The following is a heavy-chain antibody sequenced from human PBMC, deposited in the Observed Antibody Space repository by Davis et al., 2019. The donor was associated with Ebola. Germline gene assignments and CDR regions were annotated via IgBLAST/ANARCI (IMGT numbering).Heavy chain of an antibody. CDR3: ARRVYPPELLSRFDP. V-gene: IGHV4-61*08. CDR2: IYYSGST. J-gene: IGHJ5*02. Sequence: SETLSLTCTVSGGSISSGGYYWSWIRQHPGKGLEWIGYIYYSGSTNYNPSLKSRVTISVDTSKNQFSLKLSSVTAADTAVYYCARRVYPPELLSRFDPWGQGTLVTVSS. D-gene: IGHD3-3*01. CDR1: GGSISSGGYY.